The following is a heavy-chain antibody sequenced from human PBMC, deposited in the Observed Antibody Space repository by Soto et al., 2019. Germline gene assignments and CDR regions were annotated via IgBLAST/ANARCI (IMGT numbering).Heavy chain of an antibody. J-gene: IGHJ3*01. CDR3: SKGMKWMQLRSVGAYDA. D-gene: IGHD3-16*01. CDR1: GFTFDNYA. Sequence: LRLSCAASGFTFDNYAMHWVRQAPGKGLEWVSSISWNSGDIAYADSVKGRFTISRDNAKKYLYLEMSGLRVDDTALYFCSKGMKWMQLRSVGAYDAWGPGTMVTVSS. CDR2: ISWNSGDI. V-gene: IGHV3-9*01.